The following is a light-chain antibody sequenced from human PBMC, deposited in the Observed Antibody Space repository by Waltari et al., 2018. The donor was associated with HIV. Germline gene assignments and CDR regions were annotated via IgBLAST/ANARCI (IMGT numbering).Light chain of an antibody. CDR1: SSTIVINY. J-gene: IGLJ3*02. CDR2: RNN. Sequence: QAVLTQPPSASGTPGQSVPISCSGCSSTIVINYVPWSQQLPGRTPKLLIYRNNPRPSGVPDRFSASKSGTSASLAIRGLRSEDEGDYYCAAWDDNLGGRGLFGGGTRLTVL. CDR3: AAWDDNLGGRGL. V-gene: IGLV1-47*01.